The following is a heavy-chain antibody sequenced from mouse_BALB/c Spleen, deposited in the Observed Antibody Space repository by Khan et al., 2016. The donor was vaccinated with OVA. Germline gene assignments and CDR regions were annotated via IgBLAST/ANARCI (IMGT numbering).Heavy chain of an antibody. CDR1: GFNIKDTY. J-gene: IGHJ4*01. Sequence: VQLMESGAGLMKPGASVKFSCTASGFNIKDTYMHWVSQTPEQGLEWIGSIGPANGNTKYDPNFQGKATMTTDTASTKTYLQLRSLTSEDTAVYYCGYSCLLYSMDYWGQGTSVTVSS. CDR2: IGPANGNT. D-gene: IGHD1-1*01. CDR3: GYSCLLYSMDY. V-gene: IGHV14-3*02.